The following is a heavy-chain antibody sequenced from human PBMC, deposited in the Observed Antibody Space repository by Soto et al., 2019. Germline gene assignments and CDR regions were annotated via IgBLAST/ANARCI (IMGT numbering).Heavy chain of an antibody. CDR1: GYTFTSYG. CDR2: ISAYNGDT. J-gene: IGHJ5*02. D-gene: IGHD6-6*01. CDR3: ARDQEYSTSGLYWFDL. Sequence: ASVKVSFKASGYTFTSYGITWVRQAPGQGLEWMGWISAYNGDTNYAQKVQGRVTMTTDTSTSTVYMELKSLKSDDTAVYFCARDQEYSTSGLYWFDLWGQGTLVTVSS. V-gene: IGHV1-18*04.